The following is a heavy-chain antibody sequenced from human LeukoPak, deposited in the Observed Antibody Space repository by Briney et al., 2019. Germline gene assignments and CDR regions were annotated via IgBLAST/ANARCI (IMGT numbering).Heavy chain of an antibody. Sequence: SETLSLTCTVSGGSISSSNYYWGWIRQPPGKGLEWIGSIYYSGSTYYNPSLKSGVTISVDTSKNQFSLKLRSLTAADTAVYYCAGLPRIASRPAWFDPWGQGTLVTVSS. CDR2: IYYSGST. CDR1: GGSISSSNYY. D-gene: IGHD6-6*01. J-gene: IGHJ5*02. V-gene: IGHV4-39*01. CDR3: AGLPRIASRPAWFDP.